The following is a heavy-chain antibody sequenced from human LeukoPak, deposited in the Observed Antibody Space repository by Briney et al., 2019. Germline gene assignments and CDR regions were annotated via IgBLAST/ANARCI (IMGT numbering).Heavy chain of an antibody. V-gene: IGHV4-39*01. Sequence: SETLALTCTVSGGSISSSSYYWGWIRQPPGKGLEWIGSIYYSGSTYYNPSLKSRVTISVDMSKNQFSLKLSSVTAADTAVYYCARQPYSGSSNFDYWGQGTLVTVSS. CDR1: GGSISSSSYY. CDR3: ARQPYSGSSNFDY. J-gene: IGHJ4*02. D-gene: IGHD1-26*01. CDR2: IYYSGST.